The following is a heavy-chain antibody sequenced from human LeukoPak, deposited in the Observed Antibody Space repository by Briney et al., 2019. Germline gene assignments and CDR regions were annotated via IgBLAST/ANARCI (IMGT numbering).Heavy chain of an antibody. Sequence: TGGSLRLSCAASGFTFSTYAMTWVRQAPGKGLEWVSGINSNGDEIYYADSVRGRFTISRDNSKNTLSLQMNSLRAEDTAVYYCAKGHNGIYYNFDSWGQGTLVTVSS. V-gene: IGHV3-23*01. J-gene: IGHJ4*02. CDR1: GFTFSTYA. CDR3: AKGHNGIYYNFDS. CDR2: INSNGDEI. D-gene: IGHD1-26*01.